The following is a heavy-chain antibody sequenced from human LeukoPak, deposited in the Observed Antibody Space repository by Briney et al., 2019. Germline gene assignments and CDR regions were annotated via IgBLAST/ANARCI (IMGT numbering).Heavy chain of an antibody. CDR1: GGSISSYY. Sequence: SETLSLTCTVSGGSISSYYWSWIRQPAGKGLEWIGRIYTSGSTNYNPSLKSRVTMSVDTSKNQFSLKLSSVTAADTAVYYCARSGILTGYRNAFDIWGQGTMVAVSS. V-gene: IGHV4-4*07. CDR3: ARSGILTGYRNAFDI. D-gene: IGHD3-9*01. J-gene: IGHJ3*02. CDR2: IYTSGST.